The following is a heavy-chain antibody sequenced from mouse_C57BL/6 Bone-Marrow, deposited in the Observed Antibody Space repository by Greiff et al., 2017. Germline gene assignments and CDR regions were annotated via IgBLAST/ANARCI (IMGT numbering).Heavy chain of an antibody. J-gene: IGHJ3*01. CDR1: GYTFTSYD. CDR3: ARWGY. V-gene: IGHV1-85*01. Sequence: VQLQQSGPELVKPGASVKLSCKASGYTFTSYDINWVKQRPGQGLEWIGWIYPRDGSTTYNEKFKGKATLTVDTSSSTAYMELHSLTSEDSAVYFCARWGYWGQGTLVTVSA. CDR2: IYPRDGST.